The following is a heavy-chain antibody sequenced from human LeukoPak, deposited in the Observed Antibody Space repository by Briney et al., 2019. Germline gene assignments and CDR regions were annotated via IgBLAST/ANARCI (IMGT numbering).Heavy chain of an antibody. J-gene: IGHJ6*02. CDR1: GFTFSNAW. D-gene: IGHD3-9*01. V-gene: IGHV3-15*04. CDR2: IESKADGGTT. CDR3: TTDYDILTGPAPYYYYGMDV. Sequence: GGSLRPACAASGFTFSNAWMSWVRQAPGKGLEWVGRIESKADGGTTDYAAPVKGRFTISRDDSKNTLYLQMNSLKTEDTAVYYCTTDYDILTGPAPYYYYGMDVWGQGTTVTVSS.